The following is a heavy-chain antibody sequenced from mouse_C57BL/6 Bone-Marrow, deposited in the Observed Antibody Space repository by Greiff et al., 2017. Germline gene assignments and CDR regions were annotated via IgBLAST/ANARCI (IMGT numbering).Heavy chain of an antibody. Sequence: QVHVKQPGTELVKPGASVKLSCKASGYTFTSYWMHWVKQRPGQGLEWIGNINPSNGGTNYNEKFKSKATLTVDKSSSTAYMQLSSLTSEDSAVYYCARPYDYDDYAMDYWCQGTSVTVSS. V-gene: IGHV1-53*01. CDR3: ARPYDYDDYAMDY. J-gene: IGHJ4*01. CDR2: INPSNGGT. CDR1: GYTFTSYW. D-gene: IGHD2-4*01.